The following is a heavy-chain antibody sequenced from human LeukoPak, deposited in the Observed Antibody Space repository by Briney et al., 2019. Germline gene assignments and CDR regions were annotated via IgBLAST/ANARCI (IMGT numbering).Heavy chain of an antibody. CDR2: INHSGST. J-gene: IGHJ4*02. Sequence: PGKGLEWIGEINHSGSTNYNPSLKSRVTVSVDTSKNQFSLKLSSVTAADTAVYYCARNSKMASDYWGQGTLVTVSS. D-gene: IGHD5-24*01. V-gene: IGHV4-34*01. CDR3: ARNSKMASDY.